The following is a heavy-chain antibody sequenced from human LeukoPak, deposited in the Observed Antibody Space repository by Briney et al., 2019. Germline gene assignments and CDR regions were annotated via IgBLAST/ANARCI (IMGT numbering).Heavy chain of an antibody. J-gene: IGHJ4*02. D-gene: IGHD6-13*01. CDR1: GYTFTGYY. V-gene: IGHV1-2*02. CDR2: INPNSGGT. Sequence: GASVKVSCKASGYTFTGYYMHWVRQAPGQGLEWMGWINPNSGGTNYAQKFQGRVTMTRDTSISTAYMELSRLRSDDTAVYYGSRGPNIILLAGYFDFWGQGTLVTVSS. CDR3: SRGPNIILLAGYFDF.